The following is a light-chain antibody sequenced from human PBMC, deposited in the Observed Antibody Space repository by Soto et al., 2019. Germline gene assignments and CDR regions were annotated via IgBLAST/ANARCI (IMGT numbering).Light chain of an antibody. CDR2: AAS. V-gene: IGKV1-8*01. CDR1: QGISSY. Sequence: AIRMTQSPSSLPASTGDRVTITCRASQGISSYLAWYQQKPGKAPKLLIYAASTLQSGVPSRFSGSGSGTDFNLTISCLQSEDFATYYCQQYYSYPRTFGQGTKVDIK. J-gene: IGKJ1*01. CDR3: QQYYSYPRT.